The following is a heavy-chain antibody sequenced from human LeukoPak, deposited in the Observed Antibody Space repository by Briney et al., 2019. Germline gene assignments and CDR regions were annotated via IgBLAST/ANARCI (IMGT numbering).Heavy chain of an antibody. Sequence: GASVKVSCKASGYTFTSYDINWVRQATGQGLEWMGWMNPNSGNTGYAQEFQGRVTITRNTSISTAYMELSSLRSEDTAVYYCARLYYYDSSGYYYGAFDIWGQGTMVTVSS. D-gene: IGHD3-22*01. CDR2: MNPNSGNT. J-gene: IGHJ3*02. CDR3: ARLYYYDSSGYYYGAFDI. V-gene: IGHV1-8*03. CDR1: GYTFTSYD.